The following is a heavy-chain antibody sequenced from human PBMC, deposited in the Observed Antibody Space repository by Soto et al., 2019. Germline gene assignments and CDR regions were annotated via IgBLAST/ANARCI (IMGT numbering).Heavy chain of an antibody. V-gene: IGHV1-8*01. Sequence: QVQLVQSGDELKKPGASVKVSCKASGYTFSNYDMNWVRQATGQGPEWIGWVNPNNGDTGYAQKFQGRVTLTTNISTTRAYMELTSLRSEDTAIYYCAKVSRKGSAIDFDYWGQGTLITVSS. CDR2: VNPNNGDT. J-gene: IGHJ4*02. D-gene: IGHD3-10*01. CDR3: AKVSRKGSAIDFDY. CDR1: GYTFSNYD.